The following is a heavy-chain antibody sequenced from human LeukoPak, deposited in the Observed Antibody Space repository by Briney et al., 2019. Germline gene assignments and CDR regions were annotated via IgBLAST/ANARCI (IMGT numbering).Heavy chain of an antibody. CDR1: GYTFTSYY. CDR2: INPSGGST. D-gene: IGHD1-26*01. V-gene: IGHV1-46*01. J-gene: IGHJ4*02. CDR3: ARERAVVGATPGSFDY. Sequence: ASVKVSCKASGYTFTSYYMHWVRQAPGQGLEWMGIINPSGGSTSYAQKFQGRVTMTRDTSTSTVYMELSSRRSEDTAVYYCARERAVVGATPGSFDYWGQGTLVTVSS.